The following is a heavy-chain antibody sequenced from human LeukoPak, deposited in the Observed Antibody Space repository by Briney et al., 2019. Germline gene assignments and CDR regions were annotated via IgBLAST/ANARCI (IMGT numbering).Heavy chain of an antibody. CDR1: GYTFTSYY. J-gene: IGHJ3*02. V-gene: IGHV1-46*01. CDR3: ARGHSGGWSYDAFDI. D-gene: IGHD6-19*01. CDR2: INPSGGSA. Sequence: ASVKVSCKASGYTFTSYYMHWVRQAPGQGLEWMGIINPSGGSASYAQKFQGRVTMTRDTSTSTAYMELSSLRSEDTAVYFCARGHSGGWSYDAFDIWGQGTMVTVSS.